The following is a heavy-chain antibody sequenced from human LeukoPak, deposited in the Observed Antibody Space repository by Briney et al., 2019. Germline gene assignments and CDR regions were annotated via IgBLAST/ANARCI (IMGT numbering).Heavy chain of an antibody. CDR2: INPNSGDT. D-gene: IGHD1-20*01. V-gene: IGHV1-2*02. CDR1: GYTFTSYY. Sequence: ASVKVSRKASGYTFTSYYMHWVRQAPGQGLEWMGWINPNSGDTHYALKFRGRVTLTRDTSISTAYMDLSRLTSDDTAVYYCARDLTGTSDYWGQGTLLTVSS. CDR3: ARDLTGTSDY. J-gene: IGHJ4*02.